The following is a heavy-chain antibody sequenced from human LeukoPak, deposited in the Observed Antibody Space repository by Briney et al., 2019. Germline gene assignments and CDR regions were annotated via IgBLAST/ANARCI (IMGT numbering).Heavy chain of an antibody. Sequence: ASVKVSCKASGYTFANYAIHWVRQAPGQRLEWMGWINAGNGNTKYSQKFQGRVTITRDTSASTVYMELSSLRSEDTAVYYCAREEMATIDFDCWGQGTLVTVSS. CDR2: INAGNGNT. J-gene: IGHJ4*02. CDR1: GYTFANYA. CDR3: AREEMATIDFDC. V-gene: IGHV1-3*01. D-gene: IGHD5-24*01.